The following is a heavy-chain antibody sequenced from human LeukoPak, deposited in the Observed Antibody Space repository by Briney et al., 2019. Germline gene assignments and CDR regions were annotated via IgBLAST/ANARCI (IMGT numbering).Heavy chain of an antibody. CDR1: GGSISSYY. Sequence: SSETLSLTCSVSGGSISSYYWTWIRQPPGKGLEWIGHIHDRGSTSYSPSFDNRLTISVETSKNQVSLTSTSVIAADTAVYYCARTYDGSGPNAGYIDSWGHGMRVSVSA. CDR3: ARTYDGSGPNAGYIDS. V-gene: IGHV4-59*01. J-gene: IGHJ4*01. D-gene: IGHD3-22*01. CDR2: IHDRGST.